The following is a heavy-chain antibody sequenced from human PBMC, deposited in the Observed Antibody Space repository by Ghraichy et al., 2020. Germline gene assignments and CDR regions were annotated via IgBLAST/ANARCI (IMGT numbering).Heavy chain of an antibody. V-gene: IGHV1-69*13. Sequence: SVKVSCKASVGTFSSYAISWVRQAPGQGLEWMGGIIPIFGTANYAQKFQGRVTITADESTSTAYMDLSSLRSEDTAVYYCERDYCSSTSCYPPVLFGPFRFVGDYGMDVWGQGTTVTVSS. D-gene: IGHD2-2*01. CDR2: IIPIFGTA. J-gene: IGHJ6*02. CDR3: ERDYCSSTSCYPPVLFGPFRFVGDYGMDV. CDR1: VGTFSSYA.